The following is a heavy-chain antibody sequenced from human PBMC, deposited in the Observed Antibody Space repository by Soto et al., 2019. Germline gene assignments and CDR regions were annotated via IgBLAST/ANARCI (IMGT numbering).Heavy chain of an antibody. V-gene: IGHV3-30*04. CDR1: GFSISTYA. J-gene: IGHJ3*02. Sequence: QVQLVESGGGVVQPGRSLRLSCAASGFSISTYALHWVRQAPGKGPEWVAIISYNGNNKHYADSLKGRFTISRDNSKNTVDLQMNSLRVEDTALYYCARRSFPYSGSPLEPWSDALDIWGQGTMVTVSS. CDR3: ARRSFPYSGSPLEPWSDALDI. D-gene: IGHD1-26*01. CDR2: ISYNGNNK.